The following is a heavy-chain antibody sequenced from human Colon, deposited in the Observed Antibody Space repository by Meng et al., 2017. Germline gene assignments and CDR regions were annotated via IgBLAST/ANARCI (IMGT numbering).Heavy chain of an antibody. CDR1: GGSIKSGGYH. J-gene: IGHJ4*02. V-gene: IGHV4-31*03. CDR3: ARDTLYGTDY. CDR2: MSDSGTT. D-gene: IGHD4-17*01. Sequence: QVHLPESGPGLVRPSGDLCLLCTVSGGSIKSGGYHWSWVRQHPGKGLEYIGFMSDSGTTDYNPSLRSRVSISEIGSSKNQFSLTLRSVTAADTATYFCARDTLYGTDYWGQGVLVTVSS.